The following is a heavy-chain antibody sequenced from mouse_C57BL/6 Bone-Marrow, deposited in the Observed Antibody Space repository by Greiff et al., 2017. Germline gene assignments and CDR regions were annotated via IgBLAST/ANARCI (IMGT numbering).Heavy chain of an antibody. CDR1: CYTFPSYL. J-gene: IGHJ1*03. V-gene: IGHV1-55*01. CDR3: ARPYYSNYWYFDV. CDR2: IYPGSGST. Sequence: QVQLQQPGAELVKPGASVKMSCKASCYTFPSYLITWVKPRPGQGLWWIGDIYPGSGSTNYNEKFKSKATLTVDTSSSTAYMQLSSLTSEDSAVYYCARPYYSNYWYFDVWGTGTTVTVSS. D-gene: IGHD2-5*01.